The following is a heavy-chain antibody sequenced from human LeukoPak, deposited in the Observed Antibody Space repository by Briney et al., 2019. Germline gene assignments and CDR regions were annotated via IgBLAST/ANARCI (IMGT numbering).Heavy chain of an antibody. CDR3: VRNNNNDY. V-gene: IGHV3-21*04. D-gene: IGHD2/OR15-2a*01. CDR1: GFTFSGYT. J-gene: IGHJ4*02. CDR2: ISNISTYI. Sequence: GGSLRLSCAASGFTFSGYTMTWVRQAPGKGLEWVSSISNISTYIYYADSVKGRFTTSRDISLHLQMNSLRAEDTAVYYCVRNNNNDYWGQGTLVTVSS.